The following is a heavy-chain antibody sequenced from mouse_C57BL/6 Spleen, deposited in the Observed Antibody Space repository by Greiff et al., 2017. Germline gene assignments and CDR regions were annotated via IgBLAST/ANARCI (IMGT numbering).Heavy chain of an antibody. V-gene: IGHV5-17*01. J-gene: IGHJ1*03. CDR2: ISSGSSTI. CDR1: GFTFSDYG. CDR3: ARRVDWYFDV. D-gene: IGHD1-1*01. Sequence: EVHLVESGGGLVKPGGSLTLSCAASGFTFSDYGMHWVRQAPEKGLEWVAYISSGSSTIYYADTVKGRFTISRDNAKNTLFLQMTSLRSEDTAMYYCARRVDWYFDVWGTGTTVTVSS.